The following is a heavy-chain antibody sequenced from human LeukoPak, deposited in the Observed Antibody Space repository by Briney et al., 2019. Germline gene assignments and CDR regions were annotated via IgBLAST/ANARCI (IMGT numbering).Heavy chain of an antibody. CDR1: GYTFTGYY. Sequence: GASVMVSCKASGYTFTGYYMLWVRQGPGQGLEWMGLINPNRGCTDYAQKFEGRVTMTRATSISRASMELSRLRSDDTAVYYCARWGVLEWLLWSPEPGGGPYSFDYWGQGTLVTVSS. J-gene: IGHJ4*02. V-gene: IGHV1-2*02. D-gene: IGHD3-3*01. CDR2: INPNRGCT. CDR3: ARWGVLEWLLWSPEPGGGPYSFDY.